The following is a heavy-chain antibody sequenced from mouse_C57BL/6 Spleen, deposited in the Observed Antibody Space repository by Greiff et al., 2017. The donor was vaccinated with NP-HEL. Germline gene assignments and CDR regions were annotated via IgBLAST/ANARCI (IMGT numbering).Heavy chain of an antibody. CDR3: TRDPSDGSSYYAMEY. CDR1: GFTFSSYA. D-gene: IGHD1-1*01. CDR2: ISSGGDYI. Sequence: EVKLVESGAGLVKPGGSLKISCAASGFTFSSYAMTWVRQTPEKRLEWVAYISSGGDYIYYADTVKGRSTISRDNARNTPYLHMSSLKSEDTAIYYCTRDPSDGSSYYAMEYWGQGTSVTVSS. V-gene: IGHV5-9-1*02. J-gene: IGHJ4*01.